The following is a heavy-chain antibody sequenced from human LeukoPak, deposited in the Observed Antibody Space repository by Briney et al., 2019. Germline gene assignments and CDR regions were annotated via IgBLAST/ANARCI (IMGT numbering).Heavy chain of an antibody. V-gene: IGHV1-2*02. Sequence: ASVKVSCKASGYTFTGYYMHWVRQAPGQGLEWMGWINPNSGGTNHAQKFQGRVTMTRDTSISTAYMELSRLRSDDTAVYYCARDRITMVRGRGGTWFDPWGQGTLVTVSS. CDR1: GYTFTGYY. CDR3: ARDRITMVRGRGGTWFDP. D-gene: IGHD3-10*01. J-gene: IGHJ5*02. CDR2: INPNSGGT.